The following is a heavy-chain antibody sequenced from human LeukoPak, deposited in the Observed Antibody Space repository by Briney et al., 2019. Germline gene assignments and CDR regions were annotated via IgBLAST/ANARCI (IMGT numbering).Heavy chain of an antibody. CDR1: GFTFSDYY. D-gene: IGHD3-10*01. CDR2: ISSSGSTI. V-gene: IGHV3-11*01. J-gene: IGHJ4*02. Sequence: PGGSLRLSCAASGFTFSDYYMSWIRQAPGKGLEWVSYISSSGSTIYYADSVKGRFTISRDNAKNSLYLQMNSLRAEDTAVYYCAGQTYYYGSGSYYHDFTSWGQGTLVTVSP. CDR3: AGQTYYYGSGSYYHDFTS.